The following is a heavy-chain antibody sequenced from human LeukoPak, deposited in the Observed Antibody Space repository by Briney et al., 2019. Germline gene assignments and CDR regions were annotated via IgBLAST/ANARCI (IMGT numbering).Heavy chain of an antibody. CDR1: GFTFSNYA. V-gene: IGHV3-30*04. D-gene: IGHD2-2*01. CDR3: ARVHSISWGGDY. J-gene: IGHJ4*02. CDR2: ISNDGRNK. Sequence: GGSLRLSCAASGFTFSNYAMHWVRQAPGKGLEWVGLISNDGRNKYYADSVKGRFTISKDNSKNTLYLELNSLRTEDTGVYYCARVHSISWGGDYWGQGTLVTVSS.